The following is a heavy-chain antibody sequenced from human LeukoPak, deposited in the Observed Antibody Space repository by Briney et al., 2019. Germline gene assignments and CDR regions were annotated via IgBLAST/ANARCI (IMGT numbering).Heavy chain of an antibody. D-gene: IGHD5-18*01. CDR3: ARQSIVDTAFGY. Sequence: SETLSLTCTVSGGSISSSSYYWGWIRQPPGKGLEWIGSIYYSGSTYYNPSLKSRVTISVDTSKNQFSLKLGSVTAADTAVYYCARQSIVDTAFGYWGQGTLVTVSS. V-gene: IGHV4-39*01. J-gene: IGHJ4*02. CDR1: GGSISSSSYY. CDR2: IYYSGST.